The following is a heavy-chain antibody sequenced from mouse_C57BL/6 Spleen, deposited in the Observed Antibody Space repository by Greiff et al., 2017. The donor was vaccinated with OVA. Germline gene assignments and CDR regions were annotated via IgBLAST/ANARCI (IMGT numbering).Heavy chain of an antibody. D-gene: IGHD4-1*01. J-gene: IGHJ2*01. CDR3: AREKLTGTLFDY. Sequence: EVNVVESGGGLVKPGGSLKLSCAASGFTFSSYAMSWVRQTPEKRLEWVATISDGGSYTYYPDNVKGRFTISRDNAKNNLYLHMSHLKSEDTAMYYCAREKLTGTLFDYWGQGTTLTVSS. V-gene: IGHV5-4*01. CDR2: ISDGGSYT. CDR1: GFTFSSYA.